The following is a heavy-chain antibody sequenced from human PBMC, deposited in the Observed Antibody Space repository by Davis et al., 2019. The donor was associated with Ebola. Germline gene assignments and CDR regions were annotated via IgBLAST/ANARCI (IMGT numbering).Heavy chain of an antibody. CDR1: SSYV. CDR2: IYYTGSA. CDR3: TNAGEAIFDY. V-gene: IGHV4-39*01. Sequence: SSYVMSWVRRAPGKGLEWIGSIYYTGSAYYNPSLRSRVTMSVATSRNQFSLKLRSVTATDTAVYYCTNAGEAIFDYWGRGTLVTVSS. J-gene: IGHJ4*02. D-gene: IGHD2-21*01.